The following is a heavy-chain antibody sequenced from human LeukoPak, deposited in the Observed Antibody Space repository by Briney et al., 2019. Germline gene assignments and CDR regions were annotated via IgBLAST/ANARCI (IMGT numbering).Heavy chain of an antibody. CDR3: ARSCLGDHTASFDY. CDR2: IIPIFGTA. J-gene: IGHJ4*02. Sequence: SVKVSCKASGGTFSSYAISWVRQAPGQGLEWMGGIIPIFGTANYAQKFQGRVTITTDESTSTAYMELSSLRSEDTAVYYCARSCLGDHTASFDYWGQGTLVTVSS. V-gene: IGHV1-69*05. CDR1: GGTFSSYA. D-gene: IGHD5-18*01.